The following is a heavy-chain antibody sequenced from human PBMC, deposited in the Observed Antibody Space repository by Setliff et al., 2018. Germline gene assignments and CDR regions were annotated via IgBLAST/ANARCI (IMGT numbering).Heavy chain of an antibody. CDR1: GVSFSSTTFY. V-gene: IGHV4-39*07. J-gene: IGHJ3*01. CDR3: RQAVVGRDVFDV. Sequence: SETLSLTCNVSGVSFSSTTFYWAWIRQSPGKGLEWFGEINQSGGGDYNPSFKGRVTISVDTSKKQFSLTLRYVTAADTALYYCRQAVVGRDVFDVWGQGTVVTVSS. D-gene: IGHD1-1*01. CDR2: INQSGGG.